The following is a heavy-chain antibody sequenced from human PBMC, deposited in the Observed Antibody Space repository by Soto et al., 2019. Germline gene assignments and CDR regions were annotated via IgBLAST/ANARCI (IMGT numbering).Heavy chain of an antibody. CDR2: IIPILGTT. V-gene: IGHV1-69*14. J-gene: IGHJ4*02. D-gene: IGHD2-21*02. CDR3: ARADYCGGDCYAFLDS. Sequence: QVQLVQSGAEVKQPGSSMRVSCKASGGTLRTYAFTWVRQAPGQGLEWIGGIIPILGTTNYAQKFQGRLAIIADKNTRTVYMELSSLRSEDNAVYYCARADYCGGDCYAFLDSWGQGTLVAVPS. CDR1: GGTLRTYA.